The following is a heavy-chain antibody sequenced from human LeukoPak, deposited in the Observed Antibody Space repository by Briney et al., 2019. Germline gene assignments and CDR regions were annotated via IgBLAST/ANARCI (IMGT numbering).Heavy chain of an antibody. CDR2: IYYSGST. Sequence: SSETLSLTCTVSGGSISSSSYYWGWIRQPPGKGLEWIGSIYYSGSTYYNPSLKSRVTISVDTSKNQFSLRLSSVTAADTAVYYCARHTRPGHSGYENAFDIWGQGAMVTVSS. CDR3: ARHTRPGHSGYENAFDI. D-gene: IGHD5-12*01. J-gene: IGHJ3*02. CDR1: GGSISSSSYY. V-gene: IGHV4-39*01.